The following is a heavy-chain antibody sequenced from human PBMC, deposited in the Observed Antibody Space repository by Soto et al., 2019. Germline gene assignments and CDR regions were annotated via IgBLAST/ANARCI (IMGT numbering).Heavy chain of an antibody. CDR2: INPSGGST. V-gene: IGHV1-46*01. J-gene: IGHJ6*02. Sequence: QVQLVQSGAEVKKPGASVKLSCKTSGYAITNYQIHWVRQAPGQGLEWMGMINPSGGSTNYAHKLQGRVTLIGDRSAGTVFMELSSLRSEDTAVYYCARGPPHYTNQNYGLDVWGQGTTVTVSS. D-gene: IGHD4-4*01. CDR1: GYAITNYQ. CDR3: ARGPPHYTNQNYGLDV.